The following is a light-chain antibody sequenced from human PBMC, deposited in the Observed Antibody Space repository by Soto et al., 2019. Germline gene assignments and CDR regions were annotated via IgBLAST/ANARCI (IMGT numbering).Light chain of an antibody. V-gene: IGKV1-12*02. CDR2: AAS. J-gene: IGKJ3*01. CDR3: QQANSFPFT. CDR1: QIINKW. Sequence: DIQMTQSPSSVSASVGDRVTITCRASQIINKWLAWYQQKPGKAPTLLIYAASTLQSGTPSRFSGSGSGSDFTLTISSLQPDDFATYSYQQANSFPFTFGPGTKVDIK.